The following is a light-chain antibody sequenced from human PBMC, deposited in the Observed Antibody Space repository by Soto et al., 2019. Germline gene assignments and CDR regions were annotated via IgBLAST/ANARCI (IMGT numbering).Light chain of an antibody. V-gene: IGKV1-12*01. Sequence: DIQMSQSPSSLSASIGDRVSITCRASQSLNNWLAWYQQKPGTAPKLLIYAASSLQSGVPSRLSGSGSVTDYTLTINSLQPEDSATYYCQQAHSLPYTFGQGTKLEI. J-gene: IGKJ2*01. CDR2: AAS. CDR3: QQAHSLPYT. CDR1: QSLNNW.